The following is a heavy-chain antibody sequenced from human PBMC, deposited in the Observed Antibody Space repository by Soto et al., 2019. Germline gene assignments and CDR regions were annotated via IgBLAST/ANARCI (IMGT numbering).Heavy chain of an antibody. CDR2: ITAGNGNT. D-gene: IGHD5-18*01. V-gene: IGHV1-3*01. J-gene: IGHJ6*02. Sequence: QVQLVQSGAEVKKPGASVKVSCKASGYTFTSYAMHWVRQAPGQRLEWMGWITAGNGNTKYSQKFQGRVTITRDTSASTAYMELSSLRSEDTAVYYCASLRHSPSYSYYSGMDVWGQGTTVTVSS. CDR3: ASLRHSPSYSYYSGMDV. CDR1: GYTFTSYA.